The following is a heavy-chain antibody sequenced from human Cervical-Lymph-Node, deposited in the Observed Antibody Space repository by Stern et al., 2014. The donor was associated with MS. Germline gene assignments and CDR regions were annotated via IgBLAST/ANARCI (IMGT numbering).Heavy chain of an antibody. Sequence: EVQLVESGGGLVKPGGSLRLSCAASGFTFSTYDMNWVRRAPGKGLEWVSSISSSRTYKHYADSVKGRFTISRDNAENSLSPQMDSLRAEDTAVYYCARSSADIPVADFHYFDCWGQGILVTVFS. J-gene: IGHJ4*02. CDR2: ISSSRTYK. V-gene: IGHV3-21*01. D-gene: IGHD6-19*01. CDR3: ARSSADIPVADFHYFDC. CDR1: GFTFSTYD.